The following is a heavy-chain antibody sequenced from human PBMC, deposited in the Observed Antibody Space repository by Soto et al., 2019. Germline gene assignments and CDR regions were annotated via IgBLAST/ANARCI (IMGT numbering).Heavy chain of an antibody. V-gene: IGHV3-30*18. J-gene: IGHJ4*02. CDR2: ISYDGSNK. CDR3: AKGLTYYYDSSGYWPET. D-gene: IGHD3-22*01. Sequence: QVQLVESGGGVVQPGRSLRLSCAASGFTFSSYGMHWVRQAPGKGLEWVAVISYDGSNKYYADSVKGRFTISRDNSKNTLYLQMNSLRAEDTAVYYCAKGLTYYYDSSGYWPETWGQGTLVTVSS. CDR1: GFTFSSYG.